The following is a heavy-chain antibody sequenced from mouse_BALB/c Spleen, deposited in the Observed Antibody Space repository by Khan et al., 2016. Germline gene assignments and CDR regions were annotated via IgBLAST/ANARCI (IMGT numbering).Heavy chain of an antibody. J-gene: IGHJ2*01. Sequence: EVHLQESGPSLVKSSQTLSLTCSVTGDSITSGYWNWIRKFPGNKLEYMGYISYSGRTYYNPFLNSRISITRDTSKNHYYLQLNSAATEDTATYYCAGYDGYDFDYWGQGTTLTVSS. CDR3: AGYDGYDFDY. CDR2: ISYSGRT. D-gene: IGHD2-3*01. CDR1: GDSITSGY. V-gene: IGHV3-8*02.